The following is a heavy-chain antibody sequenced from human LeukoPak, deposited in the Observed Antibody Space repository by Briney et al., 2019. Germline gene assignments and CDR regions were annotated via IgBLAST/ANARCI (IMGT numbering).Heavy chain of an antibody. V-gene: IGHV4-39*07. CDR3: AREMRSPRGGFDY. CDR2: MYYSGST. CDR1: SGSISSTSYY. J-gene: IGHJ4*02. D-gene: IGHD3-10*01. Sequence: SETLSLTCTVSSGSISSTSYYWGWIRQPPGMGPEWIGSMYYSGSTYYNPSLKSRDTISVDTSKSQFSLKLSSVTAADTAVYYCAREMRSPRGGFDYWDQGTLVTVSS.